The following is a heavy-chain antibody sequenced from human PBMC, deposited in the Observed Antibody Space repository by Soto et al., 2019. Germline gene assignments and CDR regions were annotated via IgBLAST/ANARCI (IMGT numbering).Heavy chain of an antibody. Sequence: GGSLRLSCAASGFTFSSYGMHWVRQAPGKGLEWVSAISGSGVSTYYADSVKGRFTISRDNSKNTLYLQMNSLRAEDTAVYYCAKEGEHSSGWANFDYWGQGTLVTVSS. CDR2: ISGSGVST. V-gene: IGHV3-23*01. J-gene: IGHJ4*02. D-gene: IGHD6-19*01. CDR3: AKEGEHSSGWANFDY. CDR1: GFTFSSYG.